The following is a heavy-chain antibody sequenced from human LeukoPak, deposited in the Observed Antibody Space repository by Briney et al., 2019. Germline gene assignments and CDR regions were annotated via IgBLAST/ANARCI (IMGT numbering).Heavy chain of an antibody. J-gene: IGHJ6*02. Sequence: PGGSLRLSCTVSGFTFSSYWMHWVRQAPGKGLEWVANIKRDGSEKNYVDSVKGRFTISRDNAKNSLYLQMNSLRAEDTAVYYCVRSMDVWGQGTTVTVSS. CDR2: IKRDGSEK. CDR1: GFTFSSYW. V-gene: IGHV3-7*01. CDR3: VRSMDV.